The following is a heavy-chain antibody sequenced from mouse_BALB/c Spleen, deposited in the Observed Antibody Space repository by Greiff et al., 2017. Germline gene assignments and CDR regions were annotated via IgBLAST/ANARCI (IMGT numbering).Heavy chain of an antibody. CDR3: AGGPWFAY. CDR2: ISDGGSYT. J-gene: IGHJ3*01. V-gene: IGHV5-4*02. D-gene: IGHD1-1*02. CDR1: GFTFSDYY. Sequence: EVKVEESGGGLVKPGGSLKLSCAASGFTFSDYYMYWVRQTPEKRLEWVATISDGGSYTYYPDSVKGRFTISRDNAKNNLYLQMSSLKSEDTAMYYCAGGPWFAYWGQGTLVTVSA.